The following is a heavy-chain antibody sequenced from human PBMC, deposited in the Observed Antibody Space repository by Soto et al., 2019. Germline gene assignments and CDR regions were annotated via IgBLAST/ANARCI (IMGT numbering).Heavy chain of an antibody. D-gene: IGHD3-22*01. CDR3: ARSPLLYCYDSSGYHPFDY. V-gene: IGHV1-3*01. J-gene: IGHJ4*02. Sequence: ASVKVSCKASGYTFTSYAMHWVRQAPGQRLEWMGWINAGNGNTKYSQKFQGRVTITRDTSASTAYMELSSLRSEDTAVYYCARSPLLYCYDSSGYHPFDYWGQGTLVTVSS. CDR2: INAGNGNT. CDR1: GYTFTSYA.